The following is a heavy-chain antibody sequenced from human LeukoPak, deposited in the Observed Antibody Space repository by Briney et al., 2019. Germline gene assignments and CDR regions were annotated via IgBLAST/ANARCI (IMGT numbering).Heavy chain of an antibody. D-gene: IGHD4-17*01. V-gene: IGHV4-59*01. Sequence: SETLSLTCTVSGDSISSYYWSWIRRPPERGLEWIGYIYYSGSTHYNPSLKSRVTLSVDTSKNHFSLKVTPVTAADTAVYFCARTTYGDDAFEIWGQGTMVTVSS. J-gene: IGHJ3*02. CDR3: ARTTYGDDAFEI. CDR2: IYYSGST. CDR1: GDSISSYY.